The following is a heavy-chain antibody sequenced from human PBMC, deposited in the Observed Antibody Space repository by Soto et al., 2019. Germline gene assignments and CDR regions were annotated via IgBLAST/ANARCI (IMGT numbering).Heavy chain of an antibody. V-gene: IGHV5-51*01. CDR3: ARPRASVVGAPRGDAFDI. D-gene: IGHD1-26*01. CDR1: GYSFTSYW. Sequence: GESLKISCKGSGYSFTSYWTGWVRQMPGKGLEWMGIIYPGDSDTRYSPSFQGQVTISADKSISTAYLQWSSLKASDTAMYYCARPRASVVGAPRGDAFDIWGQGTMVTVSS. J-gene: IGHJ3*02. CDR2: IYPGDSDT.